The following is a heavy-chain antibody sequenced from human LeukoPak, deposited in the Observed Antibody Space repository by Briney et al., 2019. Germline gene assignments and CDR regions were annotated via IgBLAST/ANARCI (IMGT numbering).Heavy chain of an antibody. Sequence: SETLSLTCTVSGGSISSSSYYWGWIRQPPGKGLEWIGSIYYSGSTYYNPSLKSRVTISVDTSKNQFSLKLSSVTAADTAVYYCASYVLRFKGIDYWGQGTLVTVSS. V-gene: IGHV4-39*01. D-gene: IGHD3-3*01. J-gene: IGHJ4*02. CDR2: IYYSGST. CDR1: GGSISSSSYY. CDR3: ASYVLRFKGIDY.